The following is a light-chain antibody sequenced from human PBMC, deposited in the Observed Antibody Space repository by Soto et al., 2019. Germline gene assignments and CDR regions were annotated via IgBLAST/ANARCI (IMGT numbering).Light chain of an antibody. J-gene: IGKJ1*01. V-gene: IGKV3-11*01. CDR2: QTS. Sequence: EFVLRQSPATLSSFPGDRVTLSCRASQYINTRLAWYQHRPGQAPRLLIYQTSIRAAGIPARFSASGTGTDFTLTISDVQPEDFAVYYCHQRQSWPRTFGQGTKVDIK. CDR3: HQRQSWPRT. CDR1: QYINTR.